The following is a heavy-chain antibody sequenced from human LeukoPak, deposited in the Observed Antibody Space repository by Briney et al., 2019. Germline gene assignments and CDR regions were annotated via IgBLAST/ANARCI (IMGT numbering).Heavy chain of an antibody. CDR2: IYYSGST. J-gene: IGHJ3*02. D-gene: IGHD3-10*01. V-gene: IGHV4-39*07. CDR3: ARDFYGSGSGRSDAFDI. Sequence: PSETLSLTCTVSGGSISSSSYYWGWIRQPPGKGLEWIGSIYYSGSTYYNPSLKSRVTISVDTSKNQFSLKLSSVTAADTAVYYCARDFYGSGSGRSDAFDIWGQGTMVTVSS. CDR1: GGSISSSSYY.